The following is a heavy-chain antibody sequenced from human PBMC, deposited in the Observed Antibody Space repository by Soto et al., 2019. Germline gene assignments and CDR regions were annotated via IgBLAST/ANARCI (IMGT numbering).Heavy chain of an antibody. V-gene: IGHV3-30*18. CDR3: AKGARDYGDIFDY. CDR1: GFTFSSYG. J-gene: IGHJ4*02. D-gene: IGHD4-17*01. Sequence: GGSLRLSCAASGFTFSSYGMHWVRQAPGKGLDWVAVISYDGSNKYYTDSVRGRFTVSRDNSMNTLYLQMNSLRAEDTALYYCAKGARDYGDIFDYWGQGTLVTVSS. CDR2: ISYDGSNK.